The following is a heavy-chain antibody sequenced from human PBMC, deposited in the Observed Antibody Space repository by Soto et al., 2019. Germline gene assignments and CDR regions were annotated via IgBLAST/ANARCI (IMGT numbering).Heavy chain of an antibody. CDR1: GYTFTSYA. Sequence: ASVKVSCKASGYTFTSYAMHWVRQAPGQRLEWMGWINAGNGNTKYSQKFQGRVTITRDTSASTAYMELSSLRSEDTAVYYCARVGRPHEISYYFDYWGQGTLVTVSS. CDR3: ARVGRPHEISYYFDY. J-gene: IGHJ4*02. D-gene: IGHD3-16*01. V-gene: IGHV1-3*01. CDR2: INAGNGNT.